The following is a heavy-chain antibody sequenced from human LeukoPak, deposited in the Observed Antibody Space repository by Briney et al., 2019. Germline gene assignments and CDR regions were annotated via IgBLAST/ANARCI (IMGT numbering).Heavy chain of an antibody. D-gene: IGHD6-19*01. CDR2: INHSGST. CDR1: GGSFSGYY. J-gene: IGHJ4*02. Sequence: PSETLSPTCAVYGGSFSGYYWSWIRQPPGKGLEWTGEINHSGSTNYNPSLKSRVTISVDTSKNQFSLKLSSVTAADTAVYYCARGGSRQQSGSGWWRVYYFDYWGQGTLVTVSS. V-gene: IGHV4-34*01. CDR3: ARGGSRQQSGSGWWRVYYFDY.